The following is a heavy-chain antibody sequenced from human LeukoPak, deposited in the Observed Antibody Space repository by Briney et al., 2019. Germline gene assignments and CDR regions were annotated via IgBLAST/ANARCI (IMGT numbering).Heavy chain of an antibody. CDR2: IFYSGST. CDR3: ARDLGSSTPSGV. J-gene: IGHJ6*04. V-gene: IGHV4-39*07. D-gene: IGHD3-16*01. CDR1: GGSISTSNYY. Sequence: SETLSLTCTVSGGSISTSNYYWGWIRQPPGKGLEWIGNIFYSGSTYYSPSLKSRVTISLDTSRNQFSLKLNSVTAADTAVYYCARDLGSSTPSGVWGKGTTVTVSS.